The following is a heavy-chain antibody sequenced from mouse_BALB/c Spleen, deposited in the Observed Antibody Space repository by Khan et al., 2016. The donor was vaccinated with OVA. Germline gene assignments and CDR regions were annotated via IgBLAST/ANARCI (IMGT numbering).Heavy chain of an antibody. CDR2: IWAGGST. V-gene: IGHV2-9*02. J-gene: IGHJ2*01. CDR3: ARLEDI. Sequence: VQLQESGPGLVAPSQSLSITCTVSGFSLTSYGVHWVRQPPGKGLEWLGVIWAGGSTNYNSAPMSRLSISKDNSKSQVFLKMNSQQTDDTAMYYCARLEDIWGQGTTLTVSS. CDR1: GFSLTSYG. D-gene: IGHD1-3*01.